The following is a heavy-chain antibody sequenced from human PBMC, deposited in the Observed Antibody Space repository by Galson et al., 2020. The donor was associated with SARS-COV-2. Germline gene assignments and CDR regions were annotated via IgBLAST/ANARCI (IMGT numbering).Heavy chain of an antibody. J-gene: IGHJ4*02. D-gene: IGHD5-18*01. CDR3: AKDPGYSYGTYFDY. CDR1: GFSFSNYD. V-gene: IGHV3-23*01. CDR2: ISRSGGGT. Sequence: GESLKISCAASGFSFSNYDMSWVRQAPGQGLEWVSTISRSGGGTFYADSVKGRFTISRDNSKNTLSLQMTSLRADDTALYYCAKDPGYSYGTYFDYWGQGTRVTVSS.